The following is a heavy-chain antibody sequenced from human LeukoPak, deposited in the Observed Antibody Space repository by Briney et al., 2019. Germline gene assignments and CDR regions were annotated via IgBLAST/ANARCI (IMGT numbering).Heavy chain of an antibody. J-gene: IGHJ1*01. CDR2: INHSGST. Sequence: PSETLSLTCAVYGGSFSGYCWSWIRQPPGKGLEWIGEINHSGSTNYNPSLKSRVTISVDTSKNQFSLKLSSVTAADTAVYYCARGLGSYGYWYFQHWGQGTLVTVSS. V-gene: IGHV4-34*01. D-gene: IGHD5-18*01. CDR3: ARGLGSYGYWYFQH. CDR1: GGSFSGYC.